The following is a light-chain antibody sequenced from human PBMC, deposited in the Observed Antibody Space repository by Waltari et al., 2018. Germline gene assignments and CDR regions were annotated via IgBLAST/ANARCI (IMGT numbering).Light chain of an antibody. CDR2: DVT. J-gene: IGLJ3*02. CDR1: SRDVGPYY. CDR3: SSYTISSTWV. Sequence: QSALTQPASVSGSPGQSITISCTATSRDVGPYYLPWYQQPPGIVPKLMIFDVTNRPSGVSSRFSGSKSGNTASLTISGLQTEDEADYYCSSYTISSTWVFGGGTKLTVL. V-gene: IGLV2-14*03.